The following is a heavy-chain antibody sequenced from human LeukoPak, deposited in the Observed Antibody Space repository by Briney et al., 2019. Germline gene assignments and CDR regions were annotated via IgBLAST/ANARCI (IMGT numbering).Heavy chain of an antibody. J-gene: IGHJ2*01. CDR3: ARHGPGVTETWYFDL. D-gene: IGHD4-23*01. V-gene: IGHV5-51*01. CDR2: VYPATSDT. Sequence: GESLKISCKGSGYSFPNYWIGWVRQMPGKGLEWIGIVYPATSDTRYSPSFQGQVTISADKSISTTYLQWSSLKASDTAMYYCARHGPGVTETWYFDLWGRGTLVTVSS. CDR1: GYSFPNYW.